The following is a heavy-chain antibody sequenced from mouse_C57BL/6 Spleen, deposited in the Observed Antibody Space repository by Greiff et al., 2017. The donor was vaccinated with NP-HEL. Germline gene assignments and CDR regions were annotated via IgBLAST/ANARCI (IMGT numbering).Heavy chain of an antibody. CDR3: ARSLSLYYYGSSYWYFDV. V-gene: IGHV1-72*01. CDR1: GYTFTSYW. D-gene: IGHD1-1*01. Sequence: VQLQQPGAELVKPGASVKLSCKASGYTFTSYWMHWVKQRPGRGLEWIGRIDPNSGGTKYNEKFKSKATLTVDKPSSTAYMQLSSLTSEDSAVYYCARSLSLYYYGSSYWYFDVWGTGTTVTVSS. J-gene: IGHJ1*03. CDR2: IDPNSGGT.